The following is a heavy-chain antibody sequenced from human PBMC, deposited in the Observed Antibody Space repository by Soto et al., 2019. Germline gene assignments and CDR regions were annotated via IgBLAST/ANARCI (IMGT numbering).Heavy chain of an antibody. CDR2: IYYTGYT. D-gene: IGHD5-18*01. J-gene: IGHJ2*01. CDR1: GGSISSSSYY. Sequence: SETLSLTCAVSGGSISSSSYYWGWIRQAPGKGLEWLATIYYTGYTYHNPSLKSHVTITVDTSKDQFSLELTSVTAADTALCYCARSAIATHWFFALWGRGTLVTVSS. V-gene: IGHV4-39*01. CDR3: ARSAIATHWFFAL.